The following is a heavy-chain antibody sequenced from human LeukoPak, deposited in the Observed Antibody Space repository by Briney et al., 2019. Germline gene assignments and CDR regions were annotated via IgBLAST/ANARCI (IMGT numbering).Heavy chain of an antibody. CDR3: ARDISLFDI. CDR2: ISSSGSTI. CDR1: GFTFRSYE. Sequence: GGSLRLSCAASGFTFRSYEMNWVRQAPGKGLEWVSYISSSGSTIYYADSVKGRFTISRDNAKNSLYLQMNSLRAEDTAVYYCARDISLFDIWGQGTMVTVSP. J-gene: IGHJ3*02. D-gene: IGHD3-9*01. V-gene: IGHV3-48*03.